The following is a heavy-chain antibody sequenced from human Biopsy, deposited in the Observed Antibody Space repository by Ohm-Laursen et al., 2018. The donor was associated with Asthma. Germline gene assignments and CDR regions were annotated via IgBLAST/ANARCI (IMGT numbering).Heavy chain of an antibody. CDR2: VNTGNGDT. J-gene: IGHJ3*01. D-gene: IGHD3-9*01. V-gene: IGHV1-3*04. CDR3: ARTYYDFLTGQVKDVFGV. CDR1: GYNFISFA. Sequence: VASVKVSCKPSGYNFISFAIHWVRQAPGQRLEWMGWVNTGNGDTKYSQKFQGRVTITRDTSAGTAYMELRSLRSEDTATYYCARTYYDFLTGQVKDVFGVWGQGTMVTVSS.